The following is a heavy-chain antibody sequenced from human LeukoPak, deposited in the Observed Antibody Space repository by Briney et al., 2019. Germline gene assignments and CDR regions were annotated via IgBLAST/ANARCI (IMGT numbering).Heavy chain of an antibody. CDR2: IYYSGTT. CDR3: ARASPATVSFDI. J-gene: IGHJ3*02. CDR1: GGSISSGDYY. D-gene: IGHD2-15*01. Sequence: PSETLSLTCTVSGGSISSGDYYWSWVRQPPGKGLEWIGYIYYSGTTYYNSSLRSRTSISPDTSKNHFSLRLTSVTAADTAVYYCARASPATVSFDIWGQGTLVTVSS. V-gene: IGHV4-30-4*08.